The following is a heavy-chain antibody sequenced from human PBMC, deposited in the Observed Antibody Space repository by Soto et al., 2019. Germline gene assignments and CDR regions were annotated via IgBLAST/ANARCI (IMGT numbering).Heavy chain of an antibody. CDR1: GFSLTTEGVA. Sequence: QITLEESGPTLLKPTQTLTLTCTFSGFSLTTEGVAVAWSRRSPGKAPERLAVIFWEDDKRFNPALSSRPTITKHTSTGPVFLTLTRLDPVDAATYFCGNRSCYSRACSVDSWAPVNLATVS. V-gene: IGHV2-5*02. CDR2: IFWEDDK. CDR3: GNRSCYSRACSVDS. J-gene: IGHJ4*02. D-gene: IGHD3-22*01.